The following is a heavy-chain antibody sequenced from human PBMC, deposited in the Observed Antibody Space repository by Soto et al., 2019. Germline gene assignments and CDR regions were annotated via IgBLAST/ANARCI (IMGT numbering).Heavy chain of an antibody. D-gene: IGHD2-15*01. V-gene: IGHV1-69*02. J-gene: IGHJ4*02. Sequence: SVKVSCKASGGTFSSYTISWVRQAPGQGLEWMGRIIPILGIANYAQKFQGRVTITADKSTSTAYMELSSLRSEDTAVYYCARGGYCSGGSCDYWGQGTLVTVSS. CDR1: GGTFSSYT. CDR3: ARGGYCSGGSCDY. CDR2: IIPILGIA.